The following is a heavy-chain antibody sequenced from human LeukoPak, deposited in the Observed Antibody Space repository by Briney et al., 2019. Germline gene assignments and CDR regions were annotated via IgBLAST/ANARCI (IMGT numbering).Heavy chain of an antibody. CDR2: IIPIFGIA. CDR3: ARADSGYDSNWFDP. D-gene: IGHD5-12*01. CDR1: GGTFSSYA. J-gene: IGHJ5*02. Sequence: SVKVSCKASGGTFSSYAISWVRQAPGQGLEWMGRIIPIFGIANYAQKFQGRVTITADKSTGTAYMELSSLRSEDTAVYYCARADSGYDSNWFDPWGQGTLVTVSS. V-gene: IGHV1-69*04.